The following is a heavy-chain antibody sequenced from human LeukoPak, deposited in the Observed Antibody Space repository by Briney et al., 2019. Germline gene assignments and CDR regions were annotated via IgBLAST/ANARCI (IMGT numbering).Heavy chain of an antibody. CDR3: AKGGPFAGSGSYY. D-gene: IGHD3-10*01. CDR1: GFTFSNYW. J-gene: IGHJ4*02. CDR2: IKQDGSDK. Sequence: GGSLRLSCAASGFTFSNYWMSWVRQAPGKGLEWVGNIKQDGSDKYYIDSVKGRFTISRDNAKNSLYLQMNSLRAEDTAVYYCAKGGPFAGSGSYYWGQGTLVTVSS. V-gene: IGHV3-7*03.